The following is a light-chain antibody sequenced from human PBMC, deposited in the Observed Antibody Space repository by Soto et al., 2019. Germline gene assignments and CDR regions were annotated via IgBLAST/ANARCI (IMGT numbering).Light chain of an antibody. Sequence: QSVLTQPPSASRSPGQSVTISCPGTSSEVGGYNYVSWYQQHPGKAPKLMIYEVSKRPSGVPDRFSGSKSGNTASLTVSGLQAEDEADYYCSSYAGSNILYVFGTGTKVTVL. CDR2: EVS. V-gene: IGLV2-8*01. CDR1: SSEVGGYNY. J-gene: IGLJ1*01. CDR3: SSYAGSNILYV.